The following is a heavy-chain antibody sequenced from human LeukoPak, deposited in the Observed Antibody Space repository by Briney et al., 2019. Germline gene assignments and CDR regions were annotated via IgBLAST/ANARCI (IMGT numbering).Heavy chain of an antibody. CDR3: ATTREYSSSWYRYDY. V-gene: IGHV3-21*01. CDR2: IGISSNKI. J-gene: IGHJ4*02. Sequence: GGSLRLSCAASGFTLRSYTMNWVRQAPGKGLEWVSSIGISSNKIYYADSVKGRFIISRDNAKNSVYLQMNSLRAEDTAVYYCATTREYSSSWYRYDYWGQGTLVTVSS. D-gene: IGHD6-13*01. CDR1: GFTLRSYT.